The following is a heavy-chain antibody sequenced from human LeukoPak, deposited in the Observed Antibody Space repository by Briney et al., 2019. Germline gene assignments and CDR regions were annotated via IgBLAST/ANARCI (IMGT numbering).Heavy chain of an antibody. Sequence: QPGGSLRLSCAASGFTFSSYGMSWVRQAPGKGLEWVSAISGSGGSTYYADSVKARFTISRDNSKNTLYLQMNSLRAEDTAVYYCAKATYTTTWPHDSWGQGTLVTVSS. CDR3: AKATYTTTWPHDS. V-gene: IGHV3-23*01. J-gene: IGHJ4*02. CDR1: GFTFSSYG. CDR2: ISGSGGST. D-gene: IGHD2-2*02.